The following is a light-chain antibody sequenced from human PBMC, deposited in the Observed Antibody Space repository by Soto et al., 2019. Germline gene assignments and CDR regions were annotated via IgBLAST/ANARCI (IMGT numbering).Light chain of an antibody. V-gene: IGKV1-27*01. J-gene: IGKJ4*01. CDR3: QKYNSAPLT. Sequence: DIQMTQSPSSLSASVGDRVTITCRASQGIGNYLAWYQQKPGKVPKLLIYAASTLQSEVPSRFSGSGSATDFTLTISSLQPEDVATYYCQKYNSAPLTFGGGTKVDIK. CDR1: QGIGNY. CDR2: AAS.